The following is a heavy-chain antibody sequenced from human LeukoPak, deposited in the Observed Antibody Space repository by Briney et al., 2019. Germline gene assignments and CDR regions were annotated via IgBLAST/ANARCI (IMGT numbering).Heavy chain of an antibody. V-gene: IGHV1-2*02. J-gene: IGHJ5*02. CDR1: GYTFTGYY. CDR2: INPNSGGT. CDR3: ASVSGYTNWFDP. D-gene: IGHD1-1*01. Sequence: ASVKVSRKASGYTFTGYYLHWVRQAPGQALEWMGWINPNSGGTNYAQKFQGRVTMTRHTSISTAYMELSRLRSDDTAVYYCASVSGYTNWFDPWGQGTLVTVSS.